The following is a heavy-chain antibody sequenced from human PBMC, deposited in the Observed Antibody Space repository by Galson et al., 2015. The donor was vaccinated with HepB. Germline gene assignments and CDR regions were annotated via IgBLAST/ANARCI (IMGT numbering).Heavy chain of an antibody. V-gene: IGHV3-21*01. CDR3: ARDYGDYDYYYYYGMDV. CDR1: GFIFSSYS. D-gene: IGHD4-17*01. Sequence: SLRLSCAASGFIFSSYSMNWVRQAPGKGLEWVSSISSSSSYIYYADSVKGRFTISRDNAKNSLYLQMNSLRAEDTAVYYCARDYGDYDYYYYYGMDVWGRGTTVTVSS. J-gene: IGHJ6*02. CDR2: ISSSSSYI.